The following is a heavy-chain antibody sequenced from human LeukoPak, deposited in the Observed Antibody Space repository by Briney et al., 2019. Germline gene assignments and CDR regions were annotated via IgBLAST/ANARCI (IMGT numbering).Heavy chain of an antibody. CDR2: ISYDGNNK. D-gene: IGHD6-13*01. CDR3: ARDRGGRQQQNCGMDV. Sequence: GRSLRLSCAASGFTFSDHVMHWVRQAPDKGLEWVAMISYDGNNKYYADSVKGRFTISRDNSKDTLYLQMNSLRAEDTAVYYWARDRGGRQQQNCGMDVGAKGPTVTVPS. V-gene: IGHV3-30-3*01. CDR1: GFTFSDHV. J-gene: IGHJ6*04.